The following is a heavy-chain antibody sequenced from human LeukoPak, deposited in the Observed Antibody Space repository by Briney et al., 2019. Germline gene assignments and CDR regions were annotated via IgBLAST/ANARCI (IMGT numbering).Heavy chain of an antibody. Sequence: GGSLRVSCAASGFTFSSYAMSGVRQAPGKGLEWVSAISGSGGSTYYADSVKGRFTISRDNSKDTLYLQMNSLRAEDTAVYYCAKGRDYPDAFDIWGQGTMVTVSS. CDR3: AKGRDYPDAFDI. CDR1: GFTFSSYA. V-gene: IGHV3-23*01. CDR2: ISGSGGST. J-gene: IGHJ3*02. D-gene: IGHD4-17*01.